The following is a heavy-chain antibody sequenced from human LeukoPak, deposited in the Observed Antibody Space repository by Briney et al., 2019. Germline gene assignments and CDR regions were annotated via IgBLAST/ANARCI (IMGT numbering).Heavy chain of an antibody. CDR1: GFRFSYHD. CDR3: ARELGGTKTGGFDI. J-gene: IGHJ3*02. Sequence: GGSLRLSCAASGFRFSYHDMHWVRQAPGKGLEIVSSIGAAGAHTFYADSVKGRFTISRDNFQSTMYLQMDGLRPEDSAVYYCARELGGTKTGGFDIWGQGTVVTVSS. CDR2: IGAAGAHT. V-gene: IGHV3-64*02. D-gene: IGHD1-14*01.